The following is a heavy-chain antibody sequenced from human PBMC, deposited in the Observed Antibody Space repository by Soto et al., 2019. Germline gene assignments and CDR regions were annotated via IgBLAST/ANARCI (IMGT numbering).Heavy chain of an antibody. J-gene: IGHJ6*01. Sequence: WASVKVSSKASGYTFTSYGISWVRQAPGQGLEWMRWISAYNGNTNYAQKLLGRVTMTTDTSTSTAYMELTSLRSDDPAVSYCARGTIGAAGTYYFCMDGWRQVSTVTVS. V-gene: IGHV1-18*04. D-gene: IGHD6-13*01. CDR2: ISAYNGNT. CDR1: GYTFTSYG. CDR3: ARGTIGAAGTYYFCMDG.